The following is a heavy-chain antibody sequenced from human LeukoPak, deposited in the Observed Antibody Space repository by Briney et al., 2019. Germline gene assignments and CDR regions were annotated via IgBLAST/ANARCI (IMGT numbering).Heavy chain of an antibody. CDR3: AREVGQYSSGWLSSEFYFDY. V-gene: IGHV6-1*01. J-gene: IGHJ4*02. CDR2: AYYRSKWYY. Sequence: SQTLSLTCAISGDSVSSNSAAWNWIRQSPTRGLEWLGRAYYRSKWYYDYSVSVKSRITINPDTSKNQFSLQLNSVTPEDTAVYYCAREVGQYSSGWLSSEFYFDYWGQGTLVTVSS. CDR1: GDSVSSNSAA. D-gene: IGHD6-19*01.